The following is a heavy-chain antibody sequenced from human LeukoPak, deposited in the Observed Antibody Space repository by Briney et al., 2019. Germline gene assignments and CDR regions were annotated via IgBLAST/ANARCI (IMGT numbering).Heavy chain of an antibody. V-gene: IGHV3-23*01. CDR2: VSGNGGRT. Sequence: GGSLRLSCAASGFTFSSYAMNWVRRVPGKGLEWVSGVSGNGGRTDYADSVKGRFTISRDNSKNSLFLQMNSLRAEDTAIYYCAKGVSRHYDILTGNDYWGQGTLVTVSS. D-gene: IGHD3-9*01. J-gene: IGHJ4*02. CDR3: AKGVSRHYDILTGNDY. CDR1: GFTFSSYA.